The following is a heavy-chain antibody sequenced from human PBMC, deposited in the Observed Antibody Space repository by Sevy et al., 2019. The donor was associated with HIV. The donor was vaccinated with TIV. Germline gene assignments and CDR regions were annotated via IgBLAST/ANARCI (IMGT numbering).Heavy chain of an antibody. CDR3: ARDVRYSYGYYFDY. D-gene: IGHD5-18*01. J-gene: IGHJ4*02. CDR1: GFTFSSYA. V-gene: IGHV3-30-3*01. Sequence: GGSLRLSCAASGFTFSSYAMHWVRQAPGKGLEWVAVISYDGSNKYYADSVKGRFTISRDNSKNTLYLQMNSLRAEDTAVYYCARDVRYSYGYYFDYWGQGTLVTVSS. CDR2: ISYDGSNK.